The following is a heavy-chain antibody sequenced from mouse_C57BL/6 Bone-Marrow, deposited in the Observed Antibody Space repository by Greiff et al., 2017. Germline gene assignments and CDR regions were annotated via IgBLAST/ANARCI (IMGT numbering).Heavy chain of an antibody. V-gene: IGHV5-2*01. Sequence: DVKLQESGGGLVQPGESLKLSCESNEYEFPSHDMSWVRKTPEKRLELVAAINSDGGSTYYPDTMERRFIISRDNTKKTLYLQMSSLRSEDTALYYCARQKGYDYDWCAYWGQGTLVTVSA. D-gene: IGHD2-4*01. CDR3: ARQKGYDYDWCAY. CDR2: INSDGGST. J-gene: IGHJ3*01. CDR1: EYEFPSHD.